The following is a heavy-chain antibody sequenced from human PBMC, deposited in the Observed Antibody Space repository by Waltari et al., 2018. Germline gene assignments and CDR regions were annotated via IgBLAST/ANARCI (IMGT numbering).Heavy chain of an antibody. CDR3: ARDQWFAFDI. J-gene: IGHJ3*02. V-gene: IGHV3-7*01. D-gene: IGHD3-22*01. CDR2: IKKDGSEE. Sequence: EVQLVAYGGGLVQPGVSLRRSCAASGFTLRRYWMSWVRQAPGKGLEWVANIKKDGSEEYYVDSVRGRFTISRDNAKNSLYLQMNSLRPEDTAVYYCARDQWFAFDIWGQGTMVTVSS. CDR1: GFTLRRYW.